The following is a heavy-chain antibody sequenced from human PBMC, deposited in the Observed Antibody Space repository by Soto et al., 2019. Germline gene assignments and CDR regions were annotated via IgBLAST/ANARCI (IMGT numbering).Heavy chain of an antibody. CDR2: ISSSGTGI. CDR1: GFTFRDYY. CDR3: ARAYSDAFDI. V-gene: IGHV3-11*01. D-gene: IGHD2-15*01. J-gene: IGHJ3*02. Sequence: RLSCAASGFTFRDYYTTWIRQAPGKGLEWVSYISSSGTGIYYPDSVRGRFTISRDNAKNSLYLQMSSLRAEDTAVYYCARAYSDAFDIWGQGTMVTVSS.